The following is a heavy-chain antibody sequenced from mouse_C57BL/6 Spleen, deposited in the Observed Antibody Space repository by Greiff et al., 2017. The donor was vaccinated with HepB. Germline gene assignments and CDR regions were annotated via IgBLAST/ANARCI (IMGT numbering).Heavy chain of an antibody. CDR1: GFTFSSYA. J-gene: IGHJ4*01. CDR3: TREFYYGQYYYAMDY. D-gene: IGHD1-1*01. V-gene: IGHV5-9-1*02. Sequence: EVMLVESGEGLVKPGGSLKLSCAASGFTFSSYAMSWVRQTPEKRLEWVAYISSGGDYIYYADTVKGRFTISRDNARNTLYLQMSSLKSEDTAMYYCTREFYYGQYYYAMDYWGQGTSVAVSS. CDR2: ISSGGDYI.